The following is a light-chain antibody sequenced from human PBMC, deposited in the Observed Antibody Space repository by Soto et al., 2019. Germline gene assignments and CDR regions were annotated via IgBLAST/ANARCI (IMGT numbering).Light chain of an antibody. Sequence: QSALTQPPSASGSFGQSVTISCTGTSIDVGGYNYVSWYQQHPGKAPKLMIYEVSERPSGVPDRFSGSKSGNTASLTVSGLQADDEADYYCSSYSGTNYHYVFGTGTKVTVL. CDR2: EVS. CDR3: SSYSGTNYHYV. V-gene: IGLV2-8*01. J-gene: IGLJ1*01. CDR1: SIDVGGYNY.